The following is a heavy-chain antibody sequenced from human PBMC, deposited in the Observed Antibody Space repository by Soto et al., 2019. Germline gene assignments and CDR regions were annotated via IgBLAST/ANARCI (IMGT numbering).Heavy chain of an antibody. Sequence: EVQLLESGGGLVQPGGSLRLSCAASGFTFSSYAMSWVRQAPGKGLEWVSAISGSGGSTYYADSVKGRFTISRDNSENTLYLQMNSLRAEDTAVYYCAKDVQHSSTSWGMDVWGQGTTVTVSS. CDR3: AKDVQHSSTSWGMDV. J-gene: IGHJ6*02. D-gene: IGHD2-2*01. CDR2: ISGSGGST. V-gene: IGHV3-23*01. CDR1: GFTFSSYA.